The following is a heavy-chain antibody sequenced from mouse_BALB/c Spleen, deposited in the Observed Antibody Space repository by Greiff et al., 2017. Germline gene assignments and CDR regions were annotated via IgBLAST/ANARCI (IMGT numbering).Heavy chain of an antibody. D-gene: IGHD2-3*01. CDR1: GYTFTDYW. Sequence: QVQLQQSGAELVMPGASVKMSCKASGYTFTDYWMHWVKQRPGQGLEWIGAIDTSDSYTSYNQKFKGKATLTVDESSSTAYMQLSSLTSEDSAVYYCANDGYYYWGQGTTLTVSS. CDR2: IDTSDSYT. CDR3: ANDGYYY. J-gene: IGHJ2*01. V-gene: IGHV1-69*01.